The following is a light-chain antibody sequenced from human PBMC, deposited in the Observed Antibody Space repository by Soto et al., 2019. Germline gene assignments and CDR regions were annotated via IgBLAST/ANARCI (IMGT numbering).Light chain of an antibody. CDR2: LGS. Sequence: EIVMTQSPLSLPVTPGEPASISCKSSQSLLYSDGNNYLDWYLQKPGQSPQLLIHLGSNRASGVPDRFSGSGSGTDFTLRISRVEAEDVGVYFCVQALETPLTFGGGTKVEIK. J-gene: IGKJ4*01. CDR3: VQALETPLT. CDR1: QSLLYSDGNNY. V-gene: IGKV2-28*01.